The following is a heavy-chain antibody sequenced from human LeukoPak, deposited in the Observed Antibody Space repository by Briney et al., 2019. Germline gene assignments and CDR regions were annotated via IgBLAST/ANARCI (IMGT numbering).Heavy chain of an antibody. CDR2: IIPIFGTA. CDR1: GGTFSSYA. V-gene: IGHV1-69*01. Sequence: SVKVSCKASGGTFSSYAISWVRQAPGQGLEWMGGIIPIFGTANYAQKFQGRVTITADESTSTAYMELSSLRSEDTAAYYCARAARYSGYDLDYWGQGTLVTVSS. D-gene: IGHD5-12*01. CDR3: ARAARYSGYDLDY. J-gene: IGHJ4*02.